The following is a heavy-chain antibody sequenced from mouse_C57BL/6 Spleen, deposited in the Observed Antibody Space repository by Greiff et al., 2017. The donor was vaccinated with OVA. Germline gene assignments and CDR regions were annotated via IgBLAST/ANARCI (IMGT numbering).Heavy chain of an antibody. CDR3: ARGAYYGNFYWYFDV. D-gene: IGHD2-10*01. J-gene: IGHJ1*03. Sequence: VQLKESGPELVKPGASVKIPCKASGYPFTDYNMDWVKQSHGKSLEWIGDINPNNGGTIYNQKFKGKATLTVDKSSSTAYMELRSLTSEDTAVYYCARGAYYGNFYWYFDVWGTGTTVTVSS. V-gene: IGHV1-18*01. CDR2: INPNNGGT. CDR1: GYPFTDYN.